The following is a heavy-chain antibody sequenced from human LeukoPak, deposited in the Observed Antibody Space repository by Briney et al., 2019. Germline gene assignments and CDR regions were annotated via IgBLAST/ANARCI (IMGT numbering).Heavy chain of an antibody. D-gene: IGHD6-19*01. J-gene: IGHJ5*01. CDR1: GFTFSSYW. Sequence: GGSLRLSCAASGFTFSSYWMSWVRQAPGKGLEWVANIKQDGSEKYYVDSVKGRFTISRDNAKNSLYLQMSSLRAEDTAVYYCARGGSGWYHWFDSWGQGTLVTVSS. CDR3: ARGGSGWYHWFDS. CDR2: IKQDGSEK. V-gene: IGHV3-7*01.